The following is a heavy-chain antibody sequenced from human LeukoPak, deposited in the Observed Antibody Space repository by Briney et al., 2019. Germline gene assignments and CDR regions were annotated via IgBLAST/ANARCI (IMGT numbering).Heavy chain of an antibody. J-gene: IGHJ1*01. Sequence: ASVKVSCKASGYTFTSYGISWVRQAPGQGLEWMGWINTNTGNPTYAQGFTGRFVFSLDTSVSTAYLQISSLKAEDTAVYYCARDNSSGWYEYFQHWGQGTLVTVSS. V-gene: IGHV7-4-1*02. CDR2: INTNTGNP. CDR3: ARDNSSGWYEYFQH. D-gene: IGHD6-19*01. CDR1: GYTFTSYG.